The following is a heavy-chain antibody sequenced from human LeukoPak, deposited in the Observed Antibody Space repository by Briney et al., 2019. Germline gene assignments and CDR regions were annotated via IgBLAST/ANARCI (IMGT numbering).Heavy chain of an antibody. J-gene: IGHJ3*02. Sequence: SETLSLTCTVSGGSISSYYWSWIRQPPGKGLEWIGYIYYSGSTNYNPSLKSRVTISVDTSKNQFSLKLSSVTAADTAVYYCASRLIVGATSGAFDIWGQGTMVTVSS. D-gene: IGHD1-26*01. CDR1: GGSISSYY. CDR3: ASRLIVGATSGAFDI. CDR2: IYYSGST. V-gene: IGHV4-59*08.